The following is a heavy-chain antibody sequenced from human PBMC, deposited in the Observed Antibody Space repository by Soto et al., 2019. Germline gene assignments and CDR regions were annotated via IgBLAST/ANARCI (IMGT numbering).Heavy chain of an antibody. CDR3: ARHGGEGAARPTYYYYYGMDV. J-gene: IGHJ6*02. CDR2: IYPGDSDT. V-gene: IGHV5-51*01. CDR1: GYSFTSYW. Sequence: GESLKISCKGSGYSFTSYWIGWVRQMPGKGLEWMGIIYPGDSDTRYSPSFQGQVTISADKSISTAHLQWSSLKASDTAMYYCARHGGEGAARPTYYYYYGMDVWGQGTPVTV. D-gene: IGHD6-6*01.